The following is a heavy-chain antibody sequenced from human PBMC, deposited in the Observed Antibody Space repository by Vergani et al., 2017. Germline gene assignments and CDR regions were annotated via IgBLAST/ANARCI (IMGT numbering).Heavy chain of an antibody. V-gene: IGHV3-33*08. CDR2: IWYDGSNK. J-gene: IGHJ4*02. CDR3: AREVCSSSSGYHFDY. CDR1: GFTFSSYG. D-gene: IGHD2-2*01. Sequence: QVQLVESGGGVVQPGRSLRLSCAASGFTFSSYGMHWVRQAPGKGLEWVASIWYDGSNKYYADSVKGRFTISRDNSKNTLYLQMNSLRAEDTAVYYCAREVCSSSSGYHFDYWGQGTLVTVSS.